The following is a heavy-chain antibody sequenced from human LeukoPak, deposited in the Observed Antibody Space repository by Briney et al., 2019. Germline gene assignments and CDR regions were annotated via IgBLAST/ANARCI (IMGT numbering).Heavy chain of an antibody. CDR1: GYSISSGYY. D-gene: IGHD2-2*01. V-gene: IGHV4-38-2*02. CDR2: IYHSGST. Sequence: PSETLSLTCTVSGYSISSGYYWGWIRQPPGKGLEWIGSIYHSGSTYYNPSLKSRVTISVDTSKNQFSLKLSSVTAVDTAVYYCARTYCSSTSCFMAYFDYWGQGTLVTVSS. J-gene: IGHJ4*02. CDR3: ARTYCSSTSCFMAYFDY.